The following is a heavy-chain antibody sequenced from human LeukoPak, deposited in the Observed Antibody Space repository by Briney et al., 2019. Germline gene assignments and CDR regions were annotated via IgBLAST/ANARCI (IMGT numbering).Heavy chain of an antibody. CDR1: GGTISSGSYD. CDR3: ARDIAVAATDYYYYMDV. Sequence: PSQTLSLTCTVSGGTISSGSYDWRWIRQPAGKGLEWIARIYTSGSTNYNPALNTRVTITLDTSKNQCSLKLSSVTAADTAVYYCARDIAVAATDYYYYMDVWGKGTTVTVSS. D-gene: IGHD6-19*01. V-gene: IGHV4-61*02. CDR2: IYTSGST. J-gene: IGHJ6*03.